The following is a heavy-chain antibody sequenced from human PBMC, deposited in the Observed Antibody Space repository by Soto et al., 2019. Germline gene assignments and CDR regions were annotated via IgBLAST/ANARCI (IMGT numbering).Heavy chain of an antibody. V-gene: IGHV1-46*01. Sequence: ASVKVSCKASGYTFTSYYMHWVRQAPGQGLEWMGIINPSGGSTSYAQKFQGRVTMTRDTSTSTVYMELSSLRSEDTAVYYCARXPGYCSGGSCPGDYYYYGMVVWGQGTTVNVS. J-gene: IGHJ6*02. CDR3: ARXPGYCSGGSCPGDYYYYGMVV. D-gene: IGHD2-15*01. CDR1: GYTFTSYY. CDR2: INPSGGST.